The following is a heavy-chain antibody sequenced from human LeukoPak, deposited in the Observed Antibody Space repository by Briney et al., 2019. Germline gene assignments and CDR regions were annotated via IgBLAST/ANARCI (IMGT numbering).Heavy chain of an antibody. V-gene: IGHV1-2*02. CDR3: ARAHDFWSGYSHLSDP. J-gene: IGHJ5*02. D-gene: IGHD3-3*01. Sequence: GASVKVSCKASGYTFTGYYMHWVRQAPGQGLEWMGWINPNSGGTNYAQKFQGRVTMTRDTSISTAYMELSRLRSDDTAVYYCARAHDFWSGYSHLSDPWGQGTLVTVSS. CDR2: INPNSGGT. CDR1: GYTFTGYY.